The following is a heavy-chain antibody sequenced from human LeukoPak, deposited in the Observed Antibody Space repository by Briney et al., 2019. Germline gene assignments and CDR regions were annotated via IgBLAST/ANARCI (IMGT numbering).Heavy chain of an antibody. CDR1: GGSISSYY. D-gene: IGHD1-26*01. Sequence: SETLSLTCTVSGGSISSYYWSWLRQPPGKGLEWIGYIYYSGSTNYNPSLKSRVTISVDTSKNQFSLKLSSVTAADTAVYYCARGSRSWERSLNDAFDIWGQGTMVTVSS. J-gene: IGHJ3*02. V-gene: IGHV4-59*01. CDR2: IYYSGST. CDR3: ARGSRSWERSLNDAFDI.